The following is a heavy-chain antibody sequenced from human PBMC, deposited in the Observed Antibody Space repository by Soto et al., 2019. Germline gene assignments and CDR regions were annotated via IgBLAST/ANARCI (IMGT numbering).Heavy chain of an antibody. CDR2: IYYSGST. CDR1: GGSISSYY. D-gene: IGHD6-13*01. CDR3: ARDRSTYSSSWYNSAWDV. V-gene: IGHV4-59*01. Sequence: SETLSLTCTVSGGSISSYYWSWIRQPPGKGLEWIGYIYYSGSTNYNPSLKSRVTISVDTSKNQFSLKLSSVTAADTAVYYCARDRSTYSSSWYNSAWDVWGQGTTVTVSS. J-gene: IGHJ6*02.